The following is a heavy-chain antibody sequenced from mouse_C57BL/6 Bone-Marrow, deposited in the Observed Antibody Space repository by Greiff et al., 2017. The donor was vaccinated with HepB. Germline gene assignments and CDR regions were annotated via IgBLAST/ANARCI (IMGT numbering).Heavy chain of an antibody. J-gene: IGHJ1*03. D-gene: IGHD1-1*01. V-gene: IGHV1-82*01. CDR1: GYSFSSSW. CDR3: ERSNYYGSSYWYFDV. CDR2: IYPGDGDT. Sequence: QVQLQQSGPELVKPGASVKISCKASGYSFSSSWMNWVKQRPGKGLEWIGRIYPGDGDTNYNGKFKGKATLTADKSSSTAYMQLSSLTSEDSAVYFCERSNYYGSSYWYFDVWGTGTTVTVSS.